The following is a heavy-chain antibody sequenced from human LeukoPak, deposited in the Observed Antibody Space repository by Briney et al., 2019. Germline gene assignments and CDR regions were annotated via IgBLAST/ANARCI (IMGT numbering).Heavy chain of an antibody. D-gene: IGHD3-22*01. CDR1: GFPFSNYT. CDR3: ATRREVDDSSGYYPTPYDY. Sequence: GGSLRLSCAASGFPFSNYTMNWVRQAPGKGLDWVSYISSSSSTIYYADSVKGRLTISRDNSKNTLYLQMNSLRAEDTAVYYCATRREVDDSSGYYPTPYDYWGQGTLVTVSS. CDR2: ISSSSSTI. J-gene: IGHJ4*02. V-gene: IGHV3-48*01.